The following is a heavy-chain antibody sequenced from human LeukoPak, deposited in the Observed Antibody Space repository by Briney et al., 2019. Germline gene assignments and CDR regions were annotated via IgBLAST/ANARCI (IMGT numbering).Heavy chain of an antibody. CDR2: IKQDGSQK. CDR1: GFTFSTYW. CDR3: ARDIRNFTYDFWSGYYGYYYYGMDV. Sequence: GGSLRLSCAASGFTFSTYWMTWVRQAPGKGLEWVANIKQDGSQKYYGDSVKGRFTISRDNAKNSLYLQMNSLRAEDTAVYYCARDIRNFTYDFWSGYYGYYYYGMDVWAKGPRSPSP. V-gene: IGHV3-7*01. D-gene: IGHD3-3*01. J-gene: IGHJ6*02.